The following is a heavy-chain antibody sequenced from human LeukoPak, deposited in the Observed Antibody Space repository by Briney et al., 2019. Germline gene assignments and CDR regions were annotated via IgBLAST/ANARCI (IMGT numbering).Heavy chain of an antibody. CDR1: GGSISSSSYY. D-gene: IGHD3-22*01. J-gene: IGHJ4*02. CDR3: ARVYDSSGPFDY. CDR2: IYYSGST. V-gene: IGHV4-39*01. Sequence: SETLSLTCTVSGGSISSSSYYWGWIRQPPGKGLEWIGSIYYSGSTYYNPSLKSRVTISVDTSKNQFSLKLSSATAADTAVYYCARVYDSSGPFDYWGQGTLVTVSS.